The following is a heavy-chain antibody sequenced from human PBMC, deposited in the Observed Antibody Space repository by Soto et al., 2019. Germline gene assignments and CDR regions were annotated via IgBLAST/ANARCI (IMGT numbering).Heavy chain of an antibody. V-gene: IGHV3-30*14. CDR2: ISYDGSNK. D-gene: IGHD3-10*01. J-gene: IGHJ4*02. Sequence: GGSLRLSCAASGFSFRDYAMHWVRQAPGKGLEWVALISYDGSNKYYADSVKGRFTISRDNSKNTLYLQMNSLRADDTAVYNCATHPGGGGYWGQGTRVTVSS. CDR1: GFSFRDYA. CDR3: ATHPGGGGY.